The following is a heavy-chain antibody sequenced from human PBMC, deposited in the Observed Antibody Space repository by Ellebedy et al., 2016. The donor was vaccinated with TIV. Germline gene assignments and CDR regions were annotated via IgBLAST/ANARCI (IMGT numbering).Heavy chain of an antibody. Sequence: GESLKISXAASGFTFSSYAMSWVRQAPGKGLEWVSAISGSGGSTYYADSVKGRFTISRDNSKNTLYLQMNSLRAEDTAVYYCAGFGTMIVVVKDWGQGTLVTVSS. D-gene: IGHD3-22*01. J-gene: IGHJ4*02. CDR3: AGFGTMIVVVKD. CDR2: ISGSGGST. CDR1: GFTFSSYA. V-gene: IGHV3-23*01.